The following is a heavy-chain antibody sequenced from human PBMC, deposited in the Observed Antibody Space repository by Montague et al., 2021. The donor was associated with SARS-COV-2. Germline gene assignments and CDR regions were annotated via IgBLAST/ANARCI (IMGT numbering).Heavy chain of an antibody. V-gene: IGHV4-39*01. D-gene: IGHD3-10*01. J-gene: IGHJ4*02. Sequence: SETLSLTCTVSGGSISSSTYYWGWIRQPPGKGLEWIGSMYHSGSTYYXPSLKSRVTISVDTSKKQFSLKLSSVTAADTAVYYCATQPRNYYVSGSYWALGDYWGQGTLVTVSS. CDR2: MYHSGST. CDR3: ATQPRNYYVSGSYWALGDY. CDR1: GGSISSSTYY.